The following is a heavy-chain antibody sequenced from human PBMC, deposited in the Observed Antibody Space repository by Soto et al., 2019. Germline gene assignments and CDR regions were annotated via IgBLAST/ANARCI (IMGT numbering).Heavy chain of an antibody. CDR2: ISWNSGKI. V-gene: IGHV3-9*01. Sequence: EVRLVESGGGLVQPGRSLRLSCAASGFTFDDYALHWVGRAPGRGWGWVSGISWNSGKIAYADSVRGRFTISRDNAKNSLYLQMNSLRTEDTALYYCARDIGYSGFNGFDPWGQGTLVTVSS. CDR1: GFTFDDYA. J-gene: IGHJ5*02. CDR3: ARDIGYSGFNGFDP. D-gene: IGHD5-12*01.